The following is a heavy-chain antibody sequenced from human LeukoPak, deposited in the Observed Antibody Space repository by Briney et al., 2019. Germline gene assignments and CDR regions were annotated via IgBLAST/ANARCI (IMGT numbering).Heavy chain of an antibody. CDR2: IYPGDSDT. CDR3: AKSRSGYHFDY. V-gene: IGHV5-51*01. CDR1: GYSFTSYW. J-gene: IGHJ4*02. D-gene: IGHD3-22*01. Sequence: RECLKISCQGSGYSFTSYWIGWVREMPGKGLEWMGIIYPGDSDTRYSPSFQGQVTISADKSISTAYLQWSSLKASDTAMYFCAKSRSGYHFDYWGQGTLVTVSS.